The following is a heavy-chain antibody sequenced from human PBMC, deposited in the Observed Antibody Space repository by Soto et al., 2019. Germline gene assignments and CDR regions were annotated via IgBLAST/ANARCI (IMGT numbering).Heavy chain of an antibody. J-gene: IGHJ6*03. CDR1: GGSISPYY. V-gene: IGHV4-59*01. CDR2: VYYSGNT. Sequence: QVQLQESGPGLVKPSETLSLTCTVSGGSISPYYWSWIRQPPGKGLEWIGYVYYSGNTNNNPSLESRVTISVDTSRNRFSLNLTSATAADTAVYYCARKGAAASYAHYYMDVWGRGTAVTVSS. CDR3: ARKGAAASYAHYYMDV. D-gene: IGHD6-13*01.